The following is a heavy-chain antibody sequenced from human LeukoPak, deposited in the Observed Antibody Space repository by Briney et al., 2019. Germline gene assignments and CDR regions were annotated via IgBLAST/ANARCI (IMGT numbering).Heavy chain of an antibody. J-gene: IGHJ4*02. CDR3: AKDRDSSGWYPPRFDY. CDR2: ISGSGGST. CDR1: GFTFSSHA. D-gene: IGHD6-19*01. Sequence: GGSLRLSCAASGFTFSSHAMSWVRQAPGKGLEWVSAISGSGGSTYYADSVKGRFTISRDNSKNTLYLQMNSLRVEDTAVYYCAKDRDSSGWYPPRFDYWGQGTLVTVSS. V-gene: IGHV3-23*01.